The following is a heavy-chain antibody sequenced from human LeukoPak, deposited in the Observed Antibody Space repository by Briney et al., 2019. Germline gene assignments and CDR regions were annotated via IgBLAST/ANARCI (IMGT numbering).Heavy chain of an antibody. D-gene: IGHD4-17*01. J-gene: IGHJ4*02. V-gene: IGHV3-48*01. CDR1: GFTFSSYV. CDR3: ARPDGYGDYAPDY. CDR2: ISSSSSTI. Sequence: QPGGSLRLSCAASGFTFSSYVMIWVRQAPGKGLEWVSYISSSSSTIYYADSVKGRFTISRDNAKNSLYLQMNSLRAEDTAVYYCARPDGYGDYAPDYWGQGTLVTVSS.